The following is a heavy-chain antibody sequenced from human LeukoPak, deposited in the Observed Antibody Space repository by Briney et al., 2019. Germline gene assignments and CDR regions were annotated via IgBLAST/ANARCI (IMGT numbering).Heavy chain of an antibody. Sequence: ASVTVSCKASGYTFTSYYIHWVRQAPGQGLEWMGWINPSSGDTKYPQEFQGRVTMTGDTSISTAYMELSRLRSDDTAVYYCARDTLTYDYVWGTIDYWGQGTLVTVSS. D-gene: IGHD3-16*01. J-gene: IGHJ4*02. V-gene: IGHV1-2*02. CDR2: INPSSGDT. CDR3: ARDTLTYDYVWGTIDY. CDR1: GYTFTSYY.